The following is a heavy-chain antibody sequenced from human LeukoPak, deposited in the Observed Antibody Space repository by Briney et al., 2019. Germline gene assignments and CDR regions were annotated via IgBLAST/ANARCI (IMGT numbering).Heavy chain of an antibody. V-gene: IGHV1-46*01. J-gene: IGHJ5*02. CDR3: ARVSAPVKDRGWFDP. CDR2: INPSGGST. D-gene: IGHD3-16*02. Sequence: ASVKVSCKASGYTFTSYYMHWVRQAPGQGLEWMGIINPSGGSTSYAQKFQGRVTMTRDTSISTAYMELSSLRSEDTAVYYCARVSAPVKDRGWFDPWGQGTLVTVSS. CDR1: GYTFTSYY.